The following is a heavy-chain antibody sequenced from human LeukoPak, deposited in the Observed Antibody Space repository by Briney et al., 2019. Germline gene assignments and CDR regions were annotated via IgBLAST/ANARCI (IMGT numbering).Heavy chain of an antibody. J-gene: IGHJ4*02. CDR2: ISGSGGST. CDR1: GFTFSTYA. V-gene: IGHV3-23*01. D-gene: IGHD6-13*01. Sequence: GGSLRLSCAASGFTFSTYAMSWVRQAPGKGLEWVSGISGSGGSTYYADSVKGRFTISRDNSKNTLYLQMNSLRAEDTAVYYCARDSGSSWSPFDYWGQGTLVTVSS. CDR3: ARDSGSSWSPFDY.